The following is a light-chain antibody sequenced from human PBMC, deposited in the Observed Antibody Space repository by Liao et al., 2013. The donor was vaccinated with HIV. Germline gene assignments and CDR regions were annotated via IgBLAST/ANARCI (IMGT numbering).Light chain of an antibody. CDR1: SIGSKS. Sequence: SYELTQPPSVSVAPGKTARITCGGNSIGSKSVHWYQQKPGQAPLLVIYYDSDRPSGIPERFSGSNSGNTATLTISGTQAMDEADYYCQAWDSSTAVFGGGTKLTVL. CDR3: QAWDSSTAV. CDR2: YDS. V-gene: IGLV3-21*01. J-gene: IGLJ2*01.